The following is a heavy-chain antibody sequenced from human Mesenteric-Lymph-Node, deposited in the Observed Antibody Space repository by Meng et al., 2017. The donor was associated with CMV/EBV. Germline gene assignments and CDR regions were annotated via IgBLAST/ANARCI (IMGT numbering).Heavy chain of an antibody. CDR3: ARLKEDYGMDV. V-gene: IGHV4-39*07. CDR2: IFTSGRT. J-gene: IGHJ6*02. CDR1: GGSMNNLAYY. Sequence: SETLSLTCTVSGGSMNNLAYYWGWFRQPPGEGLQWIGNIFTSGRTSYNSSLKSRITMSIDSSTNQFSLNLTSVTAADTATYYCARLKEDYGMDVWGQGTTVTVSS.